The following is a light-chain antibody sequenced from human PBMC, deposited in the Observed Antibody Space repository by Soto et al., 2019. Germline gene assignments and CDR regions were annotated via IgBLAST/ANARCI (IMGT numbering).Light chain of an antibody. CDR3: QQRAKWVT. Sequence: EIVLTQSPATLSLSPGERDNLSCVASQSVSSNYLAWYQQKPGLAPRLLMYDASSRATGIPDRFSGSGSGTDFNLTISSLEPEDFAVYYCQQRAKWVTFGRGTKVDI. V-gene: IGKV3D-20*02. J-gene: IGKJ4*01. CDR1: QSVSSNY. CDR2: DAS.